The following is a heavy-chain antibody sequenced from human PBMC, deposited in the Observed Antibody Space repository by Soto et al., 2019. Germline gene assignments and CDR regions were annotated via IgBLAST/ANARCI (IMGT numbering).Heavy chain of an antibody. J-gene: IGHJ4*02. Sequence: SETLSLTCSVSSASLSSSTYYWSWIRQPPGRGPEWIGSIYYSGNTYYKPSLKSRVSISIDTSRNQFSLKLTSVTAADTGVYCCASSSPFHYWGPGILVTVSS. V-gene: IGHV4-39*01. D-gene: IGHD6-6*01. CDR1: SASLSSSTYY. CDR3: ASSSPFHY. CDR2: IYYSGNT.